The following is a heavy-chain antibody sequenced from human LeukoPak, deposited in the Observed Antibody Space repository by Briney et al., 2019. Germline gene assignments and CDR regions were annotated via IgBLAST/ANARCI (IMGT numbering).Heavy chain of an antibody. Sequence: SGPALVKPTQTLTLTCTFSGFSLGTSGMCVSWIRQPPGKALEWLARIDWDDDKYYSTSLKTRLTISKDTSKNQVVLTMTNMDPVDTATYYCARFFYDSSGYYNGGFDYWGQGTLVTVSS. V-gene: IGHV2-70*11. CDR3: ARFFYDSSGYYNGGFDY. CDR2: IDWDDDK. D-gene: IGHD3-22*01. CDR1: GFSLGTSGMC. J-gene: IGHJ4*02.